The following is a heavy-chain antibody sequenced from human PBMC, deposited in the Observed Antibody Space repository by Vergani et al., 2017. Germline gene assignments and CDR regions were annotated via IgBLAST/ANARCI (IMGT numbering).Heavy chain of an antibody. CDR1: GLTLSSYG. D-gene: IGHD1-7*01. Sequence: QVQLVESGGGVVQPGGSMRLSCSASGLTLSSYGVHWVRQAPGRGLESVTFTRPHEDGAFYSASVRGRFTVSRANSKNTLYLEMNRLNVDETAIYYCGKTQGTVVGTWWFDPWGQGTPVTVSS. J-gene: IGHJ5*02. CDR2: TRPHEDGA. V-gene: IGHV3-30*02. CDR3: GKTQGTVVGTWWFDP.